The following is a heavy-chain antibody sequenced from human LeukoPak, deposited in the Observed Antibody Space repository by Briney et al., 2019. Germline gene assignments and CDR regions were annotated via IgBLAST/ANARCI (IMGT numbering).Heavy chain of an antibody. Sequence: ASVKVSCXASGYTFTSYYMHWVRQAHGQGLEWMGIINPSGGSTSYAQKFQGRVTMTRDTSTSTVYMELSSLRSEDTAVYYCARDTEGVRGVIIPFDYWGQGTLVTVSS. CDR3: ARDTEGVRGVIIPFDY. D-gene: IGHD3-10*01. CDR2: INPSGGST. J-gene: IGHJ4*02. V-gene: IGHV1-46*01. CDR1: GYTFTSYY.